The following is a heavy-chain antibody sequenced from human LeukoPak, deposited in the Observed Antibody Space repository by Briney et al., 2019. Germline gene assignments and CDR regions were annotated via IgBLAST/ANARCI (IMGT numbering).Heavy chain of an antibody. Sequence: PGGSLRLSCAASGFTFRSYAMTWVRQAPGKGLEWVSEISNIATINYADSVKGRFTMSRDSSKNTLYLQMNSLRAEDTAIYYCARVIRAAPGKGYFDYWGQGTLVTVSS. CDR1: GFTFRSYA. CDR3: ARVIRAAPGKGYFDY. V-gene: IGHV3-23*01. D-gene: IGHD6-13*01. J-gene: IGHJ4*02. CDR2: ISNIATI.